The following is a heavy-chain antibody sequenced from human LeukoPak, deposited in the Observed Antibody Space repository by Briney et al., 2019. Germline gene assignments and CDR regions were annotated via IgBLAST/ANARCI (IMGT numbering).Heavy chain of an antibody. CDR2: IYDSGGT. CDR1: GGSTSSSTYY. J-gene: IGHJ3*02. D-gene: IGHD5-12*01. V-gene: IGHV4-39*01. Sequence: SETLSLTCTVSGGSTSSSTYYWDWIRQPPGKGLEWIGNIYDSGGTHYNPSLKSRVTIPEDTSKNQFSLKLNSVTAADTAVYYCATHRRSGSGGSENAFEIWGQGTMVTVSS. CDR3: ATHRRSGSGGSENAFEI.